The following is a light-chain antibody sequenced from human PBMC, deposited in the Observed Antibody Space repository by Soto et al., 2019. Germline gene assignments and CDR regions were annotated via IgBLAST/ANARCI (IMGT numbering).Light chain of an antibody. V-gene: IGLV2-11*01. J-gene: IGLJ2*01. CDR1: SSDVGGYDY. CDR3: CSYAGYYTAKV. Sequence: QSALTQPRSVSGAPGQAVTISCTGTSSDVGGYDYVSWYQQHPGKAPKIMIDDVSKRPSGVPDRFSGSKSGNTASLTISGLQAEDEADYYCCSYAGYYTAKVFGGGTKLTVL. CDR2: DVS.